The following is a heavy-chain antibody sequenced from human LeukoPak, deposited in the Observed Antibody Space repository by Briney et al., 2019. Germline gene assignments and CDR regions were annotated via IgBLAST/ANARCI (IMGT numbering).Heavy chain of an antibody. Sequence: GGSLRLSCAASGFIFSSYSMNWVRQAPGKGLEWVPSISSGSSTIYYADSVKGRFTISRDNAKNSLYLQMNSLRDEDTAVYYCARGATPDYWGQGTLVTVSS. J-gene: IGHJ4*02. CDR1: GFIFSSYS. CDR3: ARGATPDY. V-gene: IGHV3-48*02. CDR2: ISSGSSTI.